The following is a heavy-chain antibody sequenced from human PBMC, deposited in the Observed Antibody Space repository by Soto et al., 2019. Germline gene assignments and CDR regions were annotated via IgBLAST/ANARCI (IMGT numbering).Heavy chain of an antibody. Sequence: PSETLSLTCTVSGGSISSSSYYWGWIRQPPGKGLEWIGNIYYSGVTYYNPSLKSRVKISVDTSKNQFSLKLSSVTAADTAVYYCLRDFGDYAFDYWGQGTLVTVSS. J-gene: IGHJ4*02. V-gene: IGHV4-39*01. CDR3: LRDFGDYAFDY. CDR1: GGSISSSSYY. CDR2: IYYSGVT. D-gene: IGHD4-17*01.